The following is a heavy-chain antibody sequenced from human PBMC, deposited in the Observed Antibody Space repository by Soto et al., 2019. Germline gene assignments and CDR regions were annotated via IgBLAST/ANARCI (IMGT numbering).Heavy chain of an antibody. CDR2: ISERGRST. V-gene: IGHV3-23*01. J-gene: IGHJ5*02. CDR3: AKDDWNCFHWFDP. D-gene: IGHD1-7*01. Sequence: RHGRGKGLEWVSAISERGRSTYYADSVKGRFTISRDNSKNPLYLQMNSLRAEDTAVYYFAKDDWNCFHWFDPWGQGTLVTLSS.